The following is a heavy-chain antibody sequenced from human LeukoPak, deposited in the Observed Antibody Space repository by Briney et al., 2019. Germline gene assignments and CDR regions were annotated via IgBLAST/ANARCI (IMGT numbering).Heavy chain of an antibody. Sequence: AGSLRLSCAASGFTFSSYGMHWVRQAPGKGLEWVAVIWYGGSNKYYADSVKGRFTISRDNSKNTLYLQMNSLRAEDTAVYYCARGYGDRLDCFDPWGQGTLVTVSS. V-gene: IGHV3-33*01. CDR3: ARGYGDRLDCFDP. CDR2: IWYGGSNK. D-gene: IGHD4-17*01. CDR1: GFTFSSYG. J-gene: IGHJ5*02.